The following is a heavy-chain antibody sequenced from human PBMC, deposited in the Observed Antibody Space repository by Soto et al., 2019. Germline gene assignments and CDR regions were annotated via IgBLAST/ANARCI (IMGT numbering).Heavy chain of an antibody. V-gene: IGHV4-30-2*01. J-gene: IGHJ4*02. CDR3: ARGVPAATYYFDY. CDR1: GGSISSGGYS. D-gene: IGHD2-2*01. CDR2: IYHSGST. Sequence: SETLSLTCAVSGGSISSGGYSWSWIRQPPGKGLEWIGYIYHSGSTYYNPSLKSRVTISVDRSKNQFSLKLSSVTAADTAVYYCARGVPAATYYFDYWGQGTLVTVSS.